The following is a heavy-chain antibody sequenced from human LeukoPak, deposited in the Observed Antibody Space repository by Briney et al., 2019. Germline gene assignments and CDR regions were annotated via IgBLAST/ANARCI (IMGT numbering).Heavy chain of an antibody. Sequence: ASVKVSCKASGYTFTGYYMHWVRQATGQGHEWMGWINPNSGGTNYAQKFQGRVTMTRDTSISTAYMELSRLRSDDTAVYYCARVDDYVWGSYRLGAFDIWGQGTMVTVSS. CDR2: INPNSGGT. CDR1: GYTFTGYY. V-gene: IGHV1-2*02. CDR3: ARVDDYVWGSYRLGAFDI. J-gene: IGHJ3*02. D-gene: IGHD3-16*02.